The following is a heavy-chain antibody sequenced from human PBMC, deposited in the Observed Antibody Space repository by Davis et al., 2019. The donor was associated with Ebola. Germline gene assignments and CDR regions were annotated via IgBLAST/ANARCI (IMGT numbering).Heavy chain of an antibody. V-gene: IGHV3-30-3*01. Sequence: PGGSLRLSCAAPGFTFSFYAMSWVRQAPGKGLEWVAVVAYDGNNKYYADSVKGRFTISRDNSKNTLYLQMNSLRPDDTAIYYCASGQGASFDYWGQGTLVTVSS. J-gene: IGHJ4*02. CDR3: ASGQGASFDY. D-gene: IGHD3/OR15-3a*01. CDR1: GFTFSFYA. CDR2: VAYDGNNK.